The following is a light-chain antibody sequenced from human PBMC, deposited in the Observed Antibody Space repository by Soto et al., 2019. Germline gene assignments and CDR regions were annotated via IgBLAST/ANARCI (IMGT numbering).Light chain of an antibody. Sequence: QSALTQPASVSGSPGQSITISCTGTSSDVGAYNYVSWYQQHPDRAPKLMIFEVSDRPSGVSNRFSGSNSGNTASLTISGLQAEDEADYFCSSYTSNRTLVFGGGTKVTV. CDR3: SSYTSNRTLV. V-gene: IGLV2-14*01. CDR1: SSDVGAYNY. J-gene: IGLJ3*02. CDR2: EVS.